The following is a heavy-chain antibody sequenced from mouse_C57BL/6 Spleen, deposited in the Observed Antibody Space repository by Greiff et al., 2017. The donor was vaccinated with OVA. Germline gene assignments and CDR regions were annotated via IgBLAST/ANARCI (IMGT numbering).Heavy chain of an antibody. D-gene: IGHD1-1*01. CDR3: ARTYYYGSTYYYAMDY. CDR2: ISSGSSTI. Sequence: EVKVVESGGGLVKPGGSLKLSCAASGFTFSDYGMHWVRQAPEKGLEWVAYISSGSSTIYYADTVKGRFTISRDNAKNTLFLQMTSLRSEDTAMYYCARTYYYGSTYYYAMDYWGQGTSVTVSS. V-gene: IGHV5-17*01. J-gene: IGHJ4*01. CDR1: GFTFSDYG.